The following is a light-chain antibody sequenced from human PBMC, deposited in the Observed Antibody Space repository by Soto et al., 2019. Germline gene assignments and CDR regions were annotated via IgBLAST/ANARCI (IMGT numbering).Light chain of an antibody. J-gene: IGKJ5*01. CDR1: QSISSY. CDR3: QQSYSTPIT. Sequence: DIKMTQSPSSLSASVGDRVTITCRASQSISSYLNWYQQKPGKAPKLLIYAASSLQSGVPSRFSGSGSGTDFTLTISSLQPEDFATYYCQQSYSTPITFGQGRRLAIK. CDR2: AAS. V-gene: IGKV1-39*01.